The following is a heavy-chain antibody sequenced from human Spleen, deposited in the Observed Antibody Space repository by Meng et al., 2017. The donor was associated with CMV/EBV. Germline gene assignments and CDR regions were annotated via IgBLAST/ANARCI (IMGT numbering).Heavy chain of an antibody. J-gene: IGHJ4*02. D-gene: IGHD2-8*01. CDR3: ATDPRVYTNTWGTDY. CDR1: GGSISSVNW. CDR2: IYHSGTT. V-gene: IGHV4-4*02. Sequence: SETLSLTCVVSGGSISSVNWWTWVRQVPGKGLEWIGEIYHSGTTNYNPSLKSRVTISVDKSKNQFSLRLISVTAADTAVYYCATDPRVYTNTWGTDYWGPGTLVTVSS.